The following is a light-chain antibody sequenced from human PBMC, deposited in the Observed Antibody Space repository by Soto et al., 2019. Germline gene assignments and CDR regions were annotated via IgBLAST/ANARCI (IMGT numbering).Light chain of an antibody. J-gene: IGKJ4*01. CDR3: QQLSSYPLT. CDR1: QGISSY. Sequence: IQLTQSPSFLSASVGDRVTITCRASQGISSYLAWYQQKPGKAPKLLIYAASTLQSGVPSRFSGSGSGTEFTLTISSLQPEDFATYYCQQLSSYPLTFGGGTKVEIK. V-gene: IGKV1-9*01. CDR2: AAS.